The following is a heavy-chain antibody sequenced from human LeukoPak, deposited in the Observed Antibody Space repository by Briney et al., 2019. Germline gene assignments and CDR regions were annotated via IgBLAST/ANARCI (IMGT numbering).Heavy chain of an antibody. CDR3: ARPPIVATYFDY. V-gene: IGHV1-2*02. J-gene: IGHJ4*02. CDR2: INPNSGGT. CDR1: GYTFTGYY. D-gene: IGHD5-12*01. Sequence: GASAKVSCKASGYTFTGYYMHWVRQAPGQGLEWMGWINPNSGGTNYAQKFQGRVTMTRDTSISTAYMELSRLRSDDTAVYYCARPPIVATYFDYWGQGTLVTVSS.